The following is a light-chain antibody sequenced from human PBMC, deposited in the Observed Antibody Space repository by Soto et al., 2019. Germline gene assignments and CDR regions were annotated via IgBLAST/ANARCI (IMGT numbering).Light chain of an antibody. Sequence: EIVLTQSPGTLSLSPGERATLSCRASQSVTSSYLAWYQHRPGQAPRLLIYGASSRATGIPDRFSGSGSGTDFTLTISRLEPEDFAVYYCQQYATSPALTFGGGTKVDI. CDR1: QSVTSSY. V-gene: IGKV3-20*01. CDR2: GAS. CDR3: QQYATSPALT. J-gene: IGKJ4*01.